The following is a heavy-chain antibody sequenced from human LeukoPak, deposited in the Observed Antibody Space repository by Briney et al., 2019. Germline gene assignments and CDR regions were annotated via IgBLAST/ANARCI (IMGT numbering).Heavy chain of an antibody. Sequence: GGSLRLSCAASGFTFSSYSMNWVRQAPGKGLEWVSSISSSSSYIYYADSVKGRFTISRDNAKNSLYLQMNSLRAEDTAVYYCARALRYYDGSGDYWGQGTLVTVSS. V-gene: IGHV3-21*01. J-gene: IGHJ4*02. D-gene: IGHD3-22*01. CDR3: ARALRYYDGSGDY. CDR2: ISSSSSYI. CDR1: GFTFSSYS.